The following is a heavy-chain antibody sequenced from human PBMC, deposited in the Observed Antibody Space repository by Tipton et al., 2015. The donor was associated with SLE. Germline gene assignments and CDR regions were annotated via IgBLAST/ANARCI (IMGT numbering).Heavy chain of an antibody. J-gene: IGHJ4*02. D-gene: IGHD3-16*01. CDR2: IYYSGST. Sequence: GLVKPSETLSLTCTVPGGSISSSSYYWGWIRQPPGKGLEWIGSIYYSGSTYYNPSLKSRVTISVDTSKNQFSLKLSSVTAADTAVYYCARQGGLGANYWGQGTLVTVSS. V-gene: IGHV4-39*01. CDR1: GGSISSSSYY. CDR3: ARQGGLGANY.